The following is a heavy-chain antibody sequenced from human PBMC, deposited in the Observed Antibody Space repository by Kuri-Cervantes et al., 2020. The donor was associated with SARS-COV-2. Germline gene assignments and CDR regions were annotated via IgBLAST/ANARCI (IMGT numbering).Heavy chain of an antibody. V-gene: IGHV3-30*14. D-gene: IGHD6-19*01. CDR2: ISYDGRNT. CDR1: AVIFSDYA. J-gene: IGHJ4*01. CDR3: AGDPWRADISGWKGPFAY. Sequence: AGSLRLSCESSAVIFSDYAIDWFRQAPGKGLEWVAIISYDGRNTKFADSVKGRFTISRDNYKNVVYLQINSLRIADTDEYFCAGDPWRADISGWKGPFAYLGHGTLVTVSS.